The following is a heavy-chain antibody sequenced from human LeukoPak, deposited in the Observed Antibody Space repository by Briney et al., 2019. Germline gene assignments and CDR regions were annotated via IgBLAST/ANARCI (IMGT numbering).Heavy chain of an antibody. J-gene: IGHJ5*02. CDR2: INHSGST. CDR3: ANRIAAAGRGGGWFDP. V-gene: IGHV4-34*01. D-gene: IGHD6-13*01. CDR1: GGSFSGYY. Sequence: SETLSLTCAVYGGSFSGYYWSWIRQPPGKGLEWIGEINHSGSTNYNPSLKSRGTISVDTSKNQFSLKLSSVTAADTAVYYCANRIAAAGRGGGWFDPWGQGTLVTVSS.